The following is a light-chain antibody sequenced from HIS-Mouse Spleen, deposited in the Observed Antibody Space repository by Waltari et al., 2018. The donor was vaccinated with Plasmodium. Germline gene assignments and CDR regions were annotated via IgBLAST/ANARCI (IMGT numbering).Light chain of an antibody. Sequence: QSALTQPPSASGSPGQSVTISCTGTSSDVGGYNYVSWYQQHPGKAPKLMVYEVSKRPSGVPDRVSGAQSGNTASLTVSELQAEDEAEYYCSSDAGSNNLVFGGGTKLTVL. V-gene: IGLV2-8*01. J-gene: IGLJ2*01. CDR2: EVS. CDR1: SSDVGGYNY. CDR3: SSDAGSNNLV.